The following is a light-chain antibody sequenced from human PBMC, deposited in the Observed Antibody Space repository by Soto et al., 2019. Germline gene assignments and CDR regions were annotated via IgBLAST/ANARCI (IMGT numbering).Light chain of an antibody. Sequence: QSVLTQPASVSGSPGQSITISCTGTSSDVGGYNYVSWYQQHPSKAPKLMIYEVSNRPSGVSNRFSGSKSGNTASLTISGLQAEDEADYYCSSYISTSTYVAFGGGTKLTVL. CDR2: EVS. CDR3: SSYISTSTYVA. V-gene: IGLV2-14*01. J-gene: IGLJ2*01. CDR1: SSDVGGYNY.